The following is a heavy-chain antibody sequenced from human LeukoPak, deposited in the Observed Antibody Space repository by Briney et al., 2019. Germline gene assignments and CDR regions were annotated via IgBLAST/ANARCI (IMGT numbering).Heavy chain of an antibody. V-gene: IGHV3-30*18. CDR3: AKESSIVVVVADY. J-gene: IGHJ4*02. Sequence: GGSLRLSCAASGFTFSSYGMHWVRQAPGKGLEWVAVISYDGSNKYYADSVKGRFTISRDNSKNTLYLQMNSLRAEDTAVYCCAKESSIVVVVADYWGQGTLVTVSS. D-gene: IGHD2-15*01. CDR2: ISYDGSNK. CDR1: GFTFSSYG.